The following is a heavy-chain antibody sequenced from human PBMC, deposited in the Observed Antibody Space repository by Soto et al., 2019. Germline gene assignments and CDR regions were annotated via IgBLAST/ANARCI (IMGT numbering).Heavy chain of an antibody. D-gene: IGHD1-1*01. CDR3: VEGWNDF. V-gene: IGHV3-15*01. CDR2: IKSRSDGGAR. CDR1: GFMFSSAW. J-gene: IGHJ4*02. Sequence: PGGSLRLSCATSGFMFSSAWMIRVRQAPGKGLEWVGRIKSRSDGGARDYAAPVKGRFNISRDDSKHMVYLQMDSLKVEDSAVYYCVEGWNDFWGQGTLVTVSS.